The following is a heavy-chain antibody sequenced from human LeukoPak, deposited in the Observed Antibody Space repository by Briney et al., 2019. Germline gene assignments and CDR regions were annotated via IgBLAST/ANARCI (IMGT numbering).Heavy chain of an antibody. CDR2: MNPNSGNT. D-gene: IGHD1-26*01. Sequence: ASVKVSCKASGYTFTSYDINWVRQATGQGLEWMGWMNPNSGNTGYAQKFQGRVTMTRNTSISTAYMELSSLRSEDTAVYYCASGGGINYYYCYYGMDVWGQGTTVTVSS. CDR3: ASGGGINYYYCYYGMDV. CDR1: GYTFTSYD. J-gene: IGHJ6*02. V-gene: IGHV1-8*01.